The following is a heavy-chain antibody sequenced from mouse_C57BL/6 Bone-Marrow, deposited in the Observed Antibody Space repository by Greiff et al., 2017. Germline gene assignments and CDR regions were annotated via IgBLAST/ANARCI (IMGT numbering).Heavy chain of an antibody. CDR3: ARVRDYYGSSYPFAD. J-gene: IGHJ3*01. V-gene: IGHV1-81*01. D-gene: IGHD1-1*01. CDR1: GYTFTSYG. CDR2: IYPRSGNT. Sequence: QVQLQQSGAELARPGASVKLSCKASGYTFTSYGISWVKQRTGQGLEWIGEIYPRSGNTYYNEKFKGKATLTADKSSSTAYMELRSLTSEDSAVYFCARVRDYYGSSYPFADWGQGTLVTVSA.